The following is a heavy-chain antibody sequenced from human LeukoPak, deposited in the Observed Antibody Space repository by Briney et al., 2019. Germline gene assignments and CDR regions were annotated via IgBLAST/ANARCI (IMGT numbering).Heavy chain of an antibody. V-gene: IGHV3-30*03. J-gene: IGHJ4*02. D-gene: IGHD5-18*01. Sequence: GGSLRLSCAVSGFSFRSYGMHWVRQAPGKGLEWVAVISYDGSHKYYADSVKGRFTISRDNAKNSLYLQMNSLRAEDTAVYYCAAERGYSYGSDYWGQGTLVTVSS. CDR1: GFSFRSYG. CDR3: AAERGYSYGSDY. CDR2: ISYDGSHK.